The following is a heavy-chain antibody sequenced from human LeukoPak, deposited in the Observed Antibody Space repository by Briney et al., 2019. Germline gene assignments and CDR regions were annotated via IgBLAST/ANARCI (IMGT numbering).Heavy chain of an antibody. CDR3: ARDSASVWPGSSGWSNWFDP. CDR2: ISPYNGNT. V-gene: IGHV1-18*01. Sequence: ASVKVSCKASGYTFGSYGVSWVRQAPGQGLEWMAWISPYNGNTNYAQKFQGRVTMTTDTSTSTAYMELRSLRAGDTAVYYCARDSASVWPGSSGWSNWFDPWAREPWSPSPQ. J-gene: IGHJ5*02. D-gene: IGHD6-19*01. CDR1: GYTFGSYG.